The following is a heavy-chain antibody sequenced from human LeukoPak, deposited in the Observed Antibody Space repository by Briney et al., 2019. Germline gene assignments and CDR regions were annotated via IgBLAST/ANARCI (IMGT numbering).Heavy chain of an antibody. CDR2: IYYSGST. CDR1: GGSISSSNYY. CDR3: ARRPLSRTAGYCSSTSCYTGAMDV. J-gene: IGHJ6*03. D-gene: IGHD2-2*02. V-gene: IGHV4-39*07. Sequence: SETLSLTCTVSGGSISSSNYYWGWIRQPPGKGLEWIGSIYYSGSTYYNPSLKSRVTISVDTSKNQFSLKLSSVTAADTAVYYCARRPLSRTAGYCSSTSCYTGAMDVWGKGTTVTVSS.